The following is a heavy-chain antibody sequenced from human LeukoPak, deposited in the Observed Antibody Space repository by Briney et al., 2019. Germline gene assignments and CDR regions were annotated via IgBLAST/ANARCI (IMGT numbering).Heavy chain of an antibody. J-gene: IGHJ4*02. D-gene: IGHD1-26*01. V-gene: IGHV1-2*02. CDR2: INPNSGGT. CDR1: GYTFTGYY. CDR3: ARELNSGSYYGDDY. Sequence: ASVKVSCKASGYTFTGYYMDWVRQAPGQGLEWMGWINPNSGGTNYAQKFQGRVTMSRDTSISTAYMVLSRLRSDDTAVYYCARELNSGSYYGDDYWGQGTLVTVSS.